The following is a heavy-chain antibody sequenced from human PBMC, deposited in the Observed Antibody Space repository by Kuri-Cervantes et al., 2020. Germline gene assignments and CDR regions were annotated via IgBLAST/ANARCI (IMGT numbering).Heavy chain of an antibody. CDR3: ARVGDFIAVAGTRGPNDY. D-gene: IGHD6-19*01. V-gene: IGHV4-59*08. CDR1: GGSISSYY. J-gene: IGHJ4*02. CDR2: IYYSGST. Sequence: ESLRLSCTVSGGSISSYYWSWIRQPPGKGLEWIGYIYYSGSTNYNPSLKSRVTISVDTSKNQFSLKLSSVTAADTAVYYCARVGDFIAVAGTRGPNDYWGQGTLVTVSS.